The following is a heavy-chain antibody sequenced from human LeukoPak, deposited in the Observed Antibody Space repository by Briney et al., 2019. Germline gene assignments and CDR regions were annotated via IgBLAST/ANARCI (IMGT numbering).Heavy chain of an antibody. Sequence: GGSLRLSCAASGFTFSSYAMSWVRQAPGKGLEWVSGISNSGGTTYYADSVKGRFTISRDNSKNTLYLQMNSLRDEDTAVYYCAKMTAAAGARFDPWGQGTLVTVSS. J-gene: IGHJ5*02. V-gene: IGHV3-23*01. CDR1: GFTFSSYA. CDR3: AKMTAAAGARFDP. D-gene: IGHD6-13*01. CDR2: ISNSGGTT.